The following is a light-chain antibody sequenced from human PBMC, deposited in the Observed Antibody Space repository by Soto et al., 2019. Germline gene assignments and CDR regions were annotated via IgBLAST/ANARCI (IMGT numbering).Light chain of an antibody. CDR3: QQYRSWPRT. V-gene: IGKV3-15*01. Sequence: EILLTQSPATLSVSPRETATLSCRASQNVLSDLAWYQQKPGQAPRLLVYGATTRATDAPAKFRGRGSGTEFSLTIISLHSEDSATHYCQQYRSWPRTFGQGSRVEI. J-gene: IGKJ1*01. CDR1: QNVLSD. CDR2: GAT.